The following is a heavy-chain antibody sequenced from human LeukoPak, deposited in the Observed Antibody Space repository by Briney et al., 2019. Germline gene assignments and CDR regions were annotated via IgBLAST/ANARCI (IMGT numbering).Heavy chain of an antibody. Sequence: GGSLRLSCAASGFIFSDYYMTWIRQAPGKGLEWISYITTNGASTYYAASVKGRFTISRDNSKNTLYLQMNSLRAEDTAVYYCARDQVVPAAGYYYYYGMDVWGQGTTVTVSS. CDR2: ITTNGAST. D-gene: IGHD2-2*01. CDR1: GFIFSDYY. J-gene: IGHJ6*02. V-gene: IGHV3-11*01. CDR3: ARDQVVPAAGYYYYYGMDV.